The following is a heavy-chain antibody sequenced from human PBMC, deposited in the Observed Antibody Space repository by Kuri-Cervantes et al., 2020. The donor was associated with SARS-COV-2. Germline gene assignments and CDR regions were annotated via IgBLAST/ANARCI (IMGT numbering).Heavy chain of an antibody. CDR3: ARGNGSGSGGWFDP. V-gene: IGHV1-2*02. D-gene: IGHD3-10*01. CDR1: GYTFTGYY. J-gene: IGHJ5*02. Sequence: ASVKVSCKASGYTFTGYYMHWVRRAPGQGLEWMGWINPNSGGTNYAQKFQGRATMTRDTSISTAYMELSRLRSDDTAVYYCARGNGSGSGGWFDPWGQGTLVTVSS. CDR2: INPNSGGT.